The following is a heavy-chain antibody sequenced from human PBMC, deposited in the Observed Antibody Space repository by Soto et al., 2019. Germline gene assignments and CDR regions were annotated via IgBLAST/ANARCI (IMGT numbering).Heavy chain of an antibody. D-gene: IGHD6-13*01. CDR2: IIPILGTA. Sequence: ASVKVSCKASGGTFSSYAISWVRQAPGQGLEWMGGIIPILGTANYAQKFQGRVTTTADESTSTAYMELSSLRSEDTAVYYCADGYSSSWDSSAFDIWGQGTMVTVSS. V-gene: IGHV1-69*13. CDR1: GGTFSSYA. J-gene: IGHJ3*02. CDR3: ADGYSSSWDSSAFDI.